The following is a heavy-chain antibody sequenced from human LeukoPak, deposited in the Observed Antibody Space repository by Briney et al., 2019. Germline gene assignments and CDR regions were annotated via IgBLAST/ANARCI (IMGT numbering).Heavy chain of an antibody. Sequence: GGSLRLSCAASGFTFSSHDMHWVRQATGGGLEWVSVIGTAGDTYYPGSVKGRFTISRDNAKNSLYLQMNSLRAGDTAVYYCARGKRYSGSRGAFDIWGQGTMVSVSS. J-gene: IGHJ3*02. V-gene: IGHV3-13*01. CDR1: GFTFSSHD. CDR3: ARGKRYSGSRGAFDI. D-gene: IGHD1-26*01. CDR2: IGTAGDT.